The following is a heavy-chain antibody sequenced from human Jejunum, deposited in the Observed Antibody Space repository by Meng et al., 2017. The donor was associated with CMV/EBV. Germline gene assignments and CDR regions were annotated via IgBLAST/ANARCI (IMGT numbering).Heavy chain of an antibody. D-gene: IGHD2-8*01. Sequence: VELVESGGGLVKPGGSLRLSCAASGFSFSDYYMNWIRQAPGKGLEWVSSVSSVSSYTNYADSVKGRFTISRDNAKNSLYLQMNSLRAEDTAVYYCARDRYCTNGVCYTHFDSWGQGTLVTVSS. CDR2: VSSVSSYT. J-gene: IGHJ4*02. V-gene: IGHV3-11*06. CDR1: GFSFSDYY. CDR3: ARDRYCTNGVCYTHFDS.